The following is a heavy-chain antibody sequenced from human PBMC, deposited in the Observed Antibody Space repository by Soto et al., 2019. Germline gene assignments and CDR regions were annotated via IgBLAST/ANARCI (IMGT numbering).Heavy chain of an antibody. J-gene: IGHJ4*02. CDR2: IIPIFGTA. V-gene: IGHV1-69*06. Sequence: QVQLVQSGAEVKKPGSSVKVSCKASGGTFSSYAISWVRQAPGQGLEWMGGIIPIFGTANYAQKFRGRVTSTADKSTSTAYMELGSLRSEDTDVYYCARRSSGWRPGWGFDYWGQGTLVTVSS. CDR3: ARRSSGWRPGWGFDY. D-gene: IGHD6-19*01. CDR1: GGTFSSYA.